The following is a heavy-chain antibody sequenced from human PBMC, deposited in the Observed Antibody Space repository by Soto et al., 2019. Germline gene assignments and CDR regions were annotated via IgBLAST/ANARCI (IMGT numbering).Heavy chain of an antibody. V-gene: IGHV3-74*01. CDR2: INSDGSGI. CDR3: ARDRSYHFDV. J-gene: IGHJ6*02. CDR1: GFMFNTYW. Sequence: GGSLRLSCAASGFMFNTYWMHWVRQAPGKGLTWVSRINSDGSGINYADSVKGRFTISRDNAKNTLYLQMSSLRAEDSAVYYCARDRSYHFDVSGQGTTVIGTS. D-gene: IGHD3-3*01.